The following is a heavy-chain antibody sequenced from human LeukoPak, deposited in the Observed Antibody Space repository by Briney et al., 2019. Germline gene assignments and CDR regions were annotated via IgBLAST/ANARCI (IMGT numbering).Heavy chain of an antibody. J-gene: IGHJ5*02. D-gene: IGHD4-17*01. Sequence: GGSLRLSCVVSGFTFSNYGMHWVRQAPGKGLEGVAFIWYDGSNKYYADSVKGRFTISRDNSKNTLYVQMNSLRAEDTAVYYCAKDDYGPTFDPWGQGTLVTVSS. V-gene: IGHV3-30*02. CDR1: GFTFSNYG. CDR3: AKDDYGPTFDP. CDR2: IWYDGSNK.